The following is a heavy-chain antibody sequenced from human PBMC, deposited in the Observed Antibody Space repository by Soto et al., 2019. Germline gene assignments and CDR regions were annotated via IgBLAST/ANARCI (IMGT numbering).Heavy chain of an antibody. V-gene: IGHV1-69*06. CDR2: IIPLSATT. CDR3: ARGFDDSGIVVVPAANPWYYGMDV. CDR1: GGTLSNNA. D-gene: IGHD2-2*01. Sequence: QVQLVQSGTEVKKPGSSVKVSCKASGGTLSNNAISWVRQAPGQGLEWMGGIIPLSATTNYAQKFQGRVTITADRSTSTAYMELTSLTSEDTAVYYCARGFDDSGIVVVPAANPWYYGMDVWCQGTTVTVSS. J-gene: IGHJ6*02.